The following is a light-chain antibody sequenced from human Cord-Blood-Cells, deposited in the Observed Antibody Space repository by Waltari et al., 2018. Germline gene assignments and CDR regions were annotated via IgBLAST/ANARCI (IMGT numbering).Light chain of an antibody. Sequence: QAVLTQPSSLPASPGASAIRTCTLRSGSNVGTYRIYWYQQKPGSPPQYLLRYKSDSDKQQGSGVPRRCSGSKAASATAGILPVSGLQSEDEADYYCMIWHRSAWVFGGGTKLTVL. CDR2: YKSDSDK. CDR3: MIWHRSAWV. J-gene: IGLJ3*02. CDR1: SGSNVGTYR. V-gene: IGLV5-45*02.